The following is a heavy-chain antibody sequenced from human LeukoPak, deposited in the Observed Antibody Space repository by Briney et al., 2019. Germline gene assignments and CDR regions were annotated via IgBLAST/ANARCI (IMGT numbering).Heavy chain of an antibody. D-gene: IGHD3-22*01. CDR1: GYSFTSYW. CDR3: ARSLIYYYDSSGYRAFDI. Sequence: GESLKISCKGSGYSFTSYWIGWVRQMPGKGLEWMGIIYPGDSDTRYSPSFQGQVTISADKSISTAYLQWSSLKASDTAMYYCARSLIYYYDSSGYRAFDIWGQGTMVTVSS. J-gene: IGHJ3*02. CDR2: IYPGDSDT. V-gene: IGHV5-51*01.